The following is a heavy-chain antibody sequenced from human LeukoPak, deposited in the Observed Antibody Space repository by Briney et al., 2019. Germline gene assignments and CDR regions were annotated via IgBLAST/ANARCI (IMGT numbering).Heavy chain of an antibody. CDR2: IYYSGST. D-gene: IGHD5-12*01. Sequence: PSETLSLTCTVSGGSISSSSYYWGWIRQPPGKGLEWIGSIYYSGSTYYNPSLKSRVTISVDTSKNQFSLKLSSVTAADTAVYYCARGRGGYQRGDDAFDIWGQGTMVTVSS. J-gene: IGHJ3*02. V-gene: IGHV4-39*01. CDR1: GGSISSSSYY. CDR3: ARGRGGYQRGDDAFDI.